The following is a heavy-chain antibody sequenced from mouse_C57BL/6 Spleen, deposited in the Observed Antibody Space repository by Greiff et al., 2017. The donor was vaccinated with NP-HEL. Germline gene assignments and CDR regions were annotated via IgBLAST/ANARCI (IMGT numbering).Heavy chain of an antibody. D-gene: IGHD1-1*01. V-gene: IGHV1-82*01. CDR3: ASRGDYGSSLDY. J-gene: IGHJ2*01. CDR2: IYPGDGDT. CDR1: GYAFSSSW. Sequence: VQLQQSGPELVKPGASVKISCKASGYAFSSSWMNWVKQRPGKGLEWIGRIYPGDGDTNYNGKFKGKATLTADKSSSTAYMQLSSLTSEDSAVYFCASRGDYGSSLDYWGQGTTLTVSS.